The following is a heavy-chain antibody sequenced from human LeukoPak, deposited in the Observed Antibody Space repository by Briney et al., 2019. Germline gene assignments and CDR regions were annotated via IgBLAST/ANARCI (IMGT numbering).Heavy chain of an antibody. Sequence: PSETLSLTCAVYGGSFSGYYWSWIRQPPGKGLEWIGEINHSGSTNYNPSLKSRVTISVDTSKNQFSLKLISVTAADTAMYYCARDDGGFDYWGQGTLVTVSS. J-gene: IGHJ4*02. CDR1: GGSFSGYY. D-gene: IGHD3-16*01. CDR3: ARDDGGFDY. CDR2: INHSGST. V-gene: IGHV4-34*01.